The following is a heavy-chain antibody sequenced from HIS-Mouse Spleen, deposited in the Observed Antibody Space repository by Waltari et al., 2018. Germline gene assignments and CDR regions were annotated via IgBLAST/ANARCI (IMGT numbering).Heavy chain of an antibody. D-gene: IGHD5-12*01. J-gene: IGHJ3*02. CDR3: ARDGYSGYGHDAFDI. CDR2: IYYSWRT. CDR1: GGSISSSSYY. V-gene: IGHV4-39*07. Sequence: QLQLQESGPGLVKPSETLSLTCTVSGGSISSSSYYWGWIRQPPGRGLEWIGSIYYSWRTYYNPSLKSGVTISVETSKNQFSLKLSSVTAADTAVYYCARDGYSGYGHDAFDIWGQGTMVTVSS.